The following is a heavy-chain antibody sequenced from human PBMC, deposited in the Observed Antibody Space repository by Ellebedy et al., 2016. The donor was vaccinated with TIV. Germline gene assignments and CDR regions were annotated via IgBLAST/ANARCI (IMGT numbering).Heavy chain of an antibody. V-gene: IGHV5-51*01. J-gene: IGHJ4*02. CDR1: GYNFATYS. CDR2: IYPGDSDT. D-gene: IGHD1-26*01. CDR3: ARGLVYSGSSVDY. Sequence: GESLKISXKGFGYNFATYSIAWVRQMPGKGLEWMGIIYPGDSDTRYSPSFQGQVTISADKSISTAYLQWSSLKASDTAMYYCARGLVYSGSSVDYWGQGTLVTVSS.